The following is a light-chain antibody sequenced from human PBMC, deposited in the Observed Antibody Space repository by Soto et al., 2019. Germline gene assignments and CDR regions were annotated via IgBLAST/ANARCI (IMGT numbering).Light chain of an antibody. J-gene: IGLJ2*01. V-gene: IGLV2-14*01. Sequence: QSVLTQPASVSASLGQSITISCTGSSNDIGGYNSISWYQQHPGQAPKVLNYDVTDRPSGISSRFSGSKSGNTASLTISGLQADDEAHYYCSSYSSTSTVLFGGGTQPTVL. CDR1: SNDIGGYNS. CDR3: SSYSSTSTVL. CDR2: DVT.